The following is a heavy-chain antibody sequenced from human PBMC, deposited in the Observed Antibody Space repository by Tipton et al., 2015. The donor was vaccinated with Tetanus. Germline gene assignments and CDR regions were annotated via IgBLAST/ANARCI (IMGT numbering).Heavy chain of an antibody. CDR1: GFTFDDYA. CDR2: ISWNSGSI. J-gene: IGHJ3*02. V-gene: IGHV3-9*01. CDR3: AKDMSFTFGRLGGAFDI. D-gene: IGHD3-16*01. Sequence: SLRLSCAASGFTFDDYAMHWVRQAPGKGLEWVSGISWNSGSIGYADSAKGRFTISRDNAKNSLYLQMNSLRAEDTALYYCAKDMSFTFGRLGGAFDIWGQGTMVTVSS.